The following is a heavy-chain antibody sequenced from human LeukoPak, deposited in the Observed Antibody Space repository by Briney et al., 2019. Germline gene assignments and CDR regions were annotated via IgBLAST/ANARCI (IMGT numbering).Heavy chain of an antibody. J-gene: IGHJ4*02. CDR3: ASHNDWPRYYFDY. Sequence: KTSETLSLTCDVSGGSVTSTNWWTWVRQPPGKGLEWIGEVHLDGRTNYNPSLKSRLIMSVDLPENHISLKLTSVTAADTAVYYCASHNDWPRYYFDYWGQGTLVTVSS. V-gene: IGHV4-4*02. CDR2: VHLDGRT. D-gene: IGHD3-16*02. CDR1: GGSVTSTNW.